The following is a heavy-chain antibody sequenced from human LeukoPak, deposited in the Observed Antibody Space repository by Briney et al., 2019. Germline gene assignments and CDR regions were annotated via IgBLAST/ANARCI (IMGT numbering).Heavy chain of an antibody. V-gene: IGHV4-59*12. D-gene: IGHD3-10*01. J-gene: IGHJ4*02. CDR2: IYYSGST. CDR3: ARDIYTNYVSGSYYNVFDY. CDR1: GGSIRSYY. Sequence: SETLSLACTVSGGSIRSYYWSWIRQPPGKGLEWIGDIYYSGSTNYNPSLKSRVSISVDTSKNQFSLRLISVTAADTAVYYCARDIYTNYVSGSYYNVFDYWGQGTLVTVSS.